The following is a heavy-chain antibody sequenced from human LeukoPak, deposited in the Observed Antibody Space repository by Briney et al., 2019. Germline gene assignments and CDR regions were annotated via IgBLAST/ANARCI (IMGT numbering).Heavy chain of an antibody. V-gene: IGHV3-48*03. Sequence: GGSLRLSCAASGFTFSSYEMSWVRQAPGKGLEWVSYISSSGSTIYYADSVKGRFTISRDNAKNSLYLQMNSLRAEDTAVYYCARDRFQLYYYYGMDVWGQGTTVTVSS. J-gene: IGHJ6*02. CDR1: GFTFSSYE. CDR3: ARDRFQLYYYYGMDV. CDR2: ISSSGSTI. D-gene: IGHD1-1*01.